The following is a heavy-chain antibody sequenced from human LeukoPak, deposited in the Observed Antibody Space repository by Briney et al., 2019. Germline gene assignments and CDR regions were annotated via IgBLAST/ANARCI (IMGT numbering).Heavy chain of an antibody. CDR1: GGSISSYY. J-gene: IGHJ3*02. D-gene: IGHD3-22*01. CDR2: IYDSGST. Sequence: SETLSLTCTVSGGSISSYYWSWIRQPPGKGLEWIGYIYDSGSTNYNPSLKSRVTISVDTSKNRFSLKLSSVTAADTAVYCCACLTTADAFDIWGQGTMVTVSS. V-gene: IGHV4-59*01. CDR3: ACLTTADAFDI.